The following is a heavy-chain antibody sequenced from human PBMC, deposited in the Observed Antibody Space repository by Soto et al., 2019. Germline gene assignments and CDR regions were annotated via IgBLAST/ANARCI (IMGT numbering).Heavy chain of an antibody. CDR3: ARDPGSWYFDS. CDR1: GGSISSYY. CDR2: VYYSGST. D-gene: IGHD3-10*01. Sequence: SETLSLTCTVSGGSISSYYWSWIRQPPGKGLELIGYVYYSGSTNYNPSLRSRVNISVDTSKNQLSLKMSPVTAADTAVYYCARDPGSWYFDSWGQGILVTVSS. V-gene: IGHV4-59*01. J-gene: IGHJ4*02.